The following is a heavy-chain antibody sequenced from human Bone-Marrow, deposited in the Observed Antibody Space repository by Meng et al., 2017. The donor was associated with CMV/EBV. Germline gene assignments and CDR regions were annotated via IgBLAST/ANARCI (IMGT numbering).Heavy chain of an antibody. CDR1: GFTFSSYA. V-gene: IGHV3-7*01. J-gene: IGHJ5*02. D-gene: IGHD3-16*01. CDR2: IKQDGSEK. CDR3: ARSRITFGGVYWFDP. Sequence: GESLKISCAASGFTFSSYAMSWVRQAPGKGLEWVANIKQDGSEKYYVDSVKGRFTISRDNAKNSLYLQMNSLRAEDTAVYYCARSRITFGGVYWFDPWGQGTLVTVSS.